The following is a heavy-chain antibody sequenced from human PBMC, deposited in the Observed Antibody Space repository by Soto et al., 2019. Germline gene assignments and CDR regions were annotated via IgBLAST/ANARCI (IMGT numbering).Heavy chain of an antibody. D-gene: IGHD6-19*01. CDR2: ISGSSSGT. Sequence: EARLLESGGGLIQPGGSLRLSCEASGFNFGAYAMSWVRQAPGKGLEWVSGISGSSSGTYYTDSVKGRFTISRDNSKNTVYLQMNSLRGEDTAVYYCAKDRSENFWVYYYSMDVWGHGTAVTVSS. CDR3: AKDRSENFWVYYYSMDV. CDR1: GFNFGAYA. V-gene: IGHV3-23*01. J-gene: IGHJ6*03.